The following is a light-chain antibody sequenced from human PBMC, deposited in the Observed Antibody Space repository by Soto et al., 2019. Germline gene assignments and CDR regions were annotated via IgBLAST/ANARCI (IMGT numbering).Light chain of an antibody. CDR2: GAS. J-gene: IGKJ4*01. CDR1: QSVNIY. Sequence: EIVMTQSPATLSVSPGERATLSCRASQSVNIYSAWYQQKPGQAPRLLIFGASSRATGIPARFSGSGSGTEFNLTISSLQSEDFAVYFCQQYDDWLRLTFGGGTKVDFK. V-gene: IGKV3D-15*01. CDR3: QQYDDWLRLT.